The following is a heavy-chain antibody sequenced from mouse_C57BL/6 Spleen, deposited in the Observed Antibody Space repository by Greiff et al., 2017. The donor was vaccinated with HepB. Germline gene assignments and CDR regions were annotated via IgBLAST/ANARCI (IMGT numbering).Heavy chain of an antibody. Sequence: EVQLQESGGGLVKPGGSLKLSCAASGFTFSDYGMYWVRQAPEKGLEWVAYISSGSSTIYYADTVKGRFTISRDNAKNTLFLQMTSLRSEDTAMYYCARDDGYPYYFDYWGQGTTLTVSS. J-gene: IGHJ2*01. CDR2: ISSGSSTI. CDR1: GFTFSDYG. CDR3: ARDDGYPYYFDY. D-gene: IGHD2-3*01. V-gene: IGHV5-17*01.